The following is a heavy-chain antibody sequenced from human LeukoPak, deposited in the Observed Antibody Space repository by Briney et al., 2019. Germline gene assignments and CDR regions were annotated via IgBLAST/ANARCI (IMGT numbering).Heavy chain of an antibody. J-gene: IGHJ4*02. D-gene: IGHD3-10*01. V-gene: IGHV3-21*01. CDR1: GFTFSSYS. CDR2: ISSSSSYI. Sequence: PGGSLRLSCAASGFTFSSYSMNWVRQAPGKGLEWVSSISSSSSYIYYADSVKGRFTISRDNAKNSLYQQMNSLRAEDTAVYYCARPPAKVGWFGESYFDYWGQGTLVTVSS. CDR3: ARPPAKVGWFGESYFDY.